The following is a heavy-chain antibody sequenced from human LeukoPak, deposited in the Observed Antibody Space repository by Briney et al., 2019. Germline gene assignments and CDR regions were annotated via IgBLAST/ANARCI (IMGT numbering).Heavy chain of an antibody. V-gene: IGHV4-34*01. D-gene: IGHD3-10*01. Sequence: SETLSLTCAVYGGSFSGYYWSWIRQPPGKGLEWIGEINHSGSTNYNPSLKSRVTISVDTSKNQFSLKLSSVTAADTAVYYCARQSGSGRGDYWGQGTLVTVSS. J-gene: IGHJ4*02. CDR1: GGSFSGYY. CDR3: ARQSGSGRGDY. CDR2: INHSGST.